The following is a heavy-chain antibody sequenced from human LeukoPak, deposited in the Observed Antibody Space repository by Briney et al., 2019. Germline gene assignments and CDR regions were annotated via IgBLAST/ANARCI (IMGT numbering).Heavy chain of an antibody. J-gene: IGHJ5*02. D-gene: IGHD6-19*01. CDR1: RYTFTGYY. V-gene: IGHV1-2*02. CDR2: INPNSGGT. CDR3: ARVDRAVAGVNWFDP. Sequence: ASVKVSCKASRYTFTGYYMHWVRQAPGQGLEWMGWINPNSGGTNYAQKFQGRVTMTRDTSISTAYMELSRLRSDVTAVYYCARVDRAVAGVNWFDPWGQGTLVTVSS.